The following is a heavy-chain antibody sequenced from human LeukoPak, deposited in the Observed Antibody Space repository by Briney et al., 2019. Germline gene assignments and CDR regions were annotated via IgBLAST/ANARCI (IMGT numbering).Heavy chain of an antibody. V-gene: IGHV4-61*02. CDR1: GGSISSGSHY. CDR2: IYSSGNT. CDR3: AGEVGGSWFDP. D-gene: IGHD1-26*01. J-gene: IGHJ5*02. Sequence: SETLSLTCTVSGGSISSGSHYWSWIRQPAGKGLEWIGRIYSSGNTNYNPSLKSRVTISLDTSKNQFSLNLSSVTAADTAVYYCAGEVGGSWFDPWGVGTLVTVSS.